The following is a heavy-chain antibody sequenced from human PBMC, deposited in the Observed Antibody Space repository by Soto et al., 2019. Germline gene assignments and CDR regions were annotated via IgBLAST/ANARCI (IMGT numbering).Heavy chain of an antibody. Sequence: QVQLVESGGGVVQRGGSLRLSCVASGFTFSSYGIHWARQAPGKGLQWVAVISFDGSNKRYADSVKGRFTISRDNSKDTLYLLMNSLRAEDRAVYYCARANAPYCSTTSCPLDYWGPGTLVTVS. V-gene: IGHV3-30*03. CDR3: ARANAPYCSTTSCPLDY. D-gene: IGHD2-2*01. CDR1: GFTFSSYG. CDR2: ISFDGSNK. J-gene: IGHJ4*02.